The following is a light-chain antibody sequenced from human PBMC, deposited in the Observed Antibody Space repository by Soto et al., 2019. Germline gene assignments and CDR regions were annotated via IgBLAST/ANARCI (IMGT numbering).Light chain of an antibody. J-gene: IGKJ1*01. CDR1: QSVSSSY. V-gene: IGKV3-20*01. CDR3: QQSET. Sequence: EIGLTQSPGTLSLSPGERATLSCRASQSVSSSYLAWYQQQPGQAPRLLIYGASSRATGIPDRFSGSGSGTDFTLTISRLEPEDFAVYYCQQSETFGQGNKVEIK. CDR2: GAS.